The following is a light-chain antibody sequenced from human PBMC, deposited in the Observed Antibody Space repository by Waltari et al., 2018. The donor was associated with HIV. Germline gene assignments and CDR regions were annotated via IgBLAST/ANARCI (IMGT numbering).Light chain of an antibody. J-gene: IGLJ3*02. CDR3: SSYTTSSTLVV. Sequence: QSALTQPASVSGSPGQSITISCTGTSSDVGVYDYVSWYQQHPGKAPKLMIFGVSYRPSGVSSRVSGSKSGNTASLTISGLRAEDEADYYCSSYTTSSTLVVFGGGTRLTVL. CDR2: GVS. V-gene: IGLV2-14*01. CDR1: SSDVGVYDY.